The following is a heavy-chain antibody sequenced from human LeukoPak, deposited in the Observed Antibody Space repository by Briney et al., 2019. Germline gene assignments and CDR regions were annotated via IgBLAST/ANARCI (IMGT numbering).Heavy chain of an antibody. Sequence: GGSLRLSCAASGFTFSSYAMSWVRQAPGKGLEWVPAISGSGGSTYYADSVKGRFTISRDNSKNTLYLQMNSLRAEDTAAYYCAKRSLLWFGELFEGDAFDIWGQGTMVTVSS. J-gene: IGHJ3*02. CDR2: ISGSGGST. CDR3: AKRSLLWFGELFEGDAFDI. V-gene: IGHV3-23*01. CDR1: GFTFSSYA. D-gene: IGHD3-10*01.